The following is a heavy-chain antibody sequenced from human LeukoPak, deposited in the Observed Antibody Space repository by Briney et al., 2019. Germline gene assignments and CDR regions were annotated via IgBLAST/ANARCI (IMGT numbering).Heavy chain of an antibody. CDR3: ASGNRGSSWFYYCYYGMDV. D-gene: IGHD6-13*01. V-gene: IGHV3-23*01. CDR1: GFTFSSYA. Sequence: GGSLRLSCAASGFTFSSYAMSWVRQAPGKGLEWVSAISGSGGSTYYADSVKGRFTISRDNTKNTLYLQMNSLRADDTAVYYCASGNRGSSWFYYCYYGMDVWDQGTTVTVSS. CDR2: ISGSGGST. J-gene: IGHJ6*02.